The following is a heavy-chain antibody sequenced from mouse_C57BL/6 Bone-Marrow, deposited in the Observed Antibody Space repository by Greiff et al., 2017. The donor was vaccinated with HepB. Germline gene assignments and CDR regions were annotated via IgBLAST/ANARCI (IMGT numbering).Heavy chain of an antibody. Sequence: VQRVESGAELVRPGASVTLSCKASGYTFTDYEMHWVKQTPVHGLEWIGAIDPETGGTAYNQKFKGKAILTADKSSSTAYMELRSLTSEDSAVYYCTRCGSSPAWFAYWGQGTLVTVSA. CDR2: IDPETGGT. CDR1: GYTFTDYE. J-gene: IGHJ3*01. D-gene: IGHD1-1*01. V-gene: IGHV1-15*01. CDR3: TRCGSSPAWFAY.